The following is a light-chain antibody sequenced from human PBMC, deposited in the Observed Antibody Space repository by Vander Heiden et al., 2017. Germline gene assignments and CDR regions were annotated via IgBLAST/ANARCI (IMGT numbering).Light chain of an antibody. CDR2: LKSNGSH. CDR1: SVPISYD. J-gene: IGLJ2*01. V-gene: IGLV4-69*01. CDR3: QTWGTGYVV. Sequence: QVVLTQSPSASASLGASVKLTCTLSSVPISYDIAWNRQQPEKGPRYLMKLKSNGSHNKGDGIPDRFSGSSSGAERYLTISSLQSEDEADYYCQTWGTGYVVFGGGTKLTVL.